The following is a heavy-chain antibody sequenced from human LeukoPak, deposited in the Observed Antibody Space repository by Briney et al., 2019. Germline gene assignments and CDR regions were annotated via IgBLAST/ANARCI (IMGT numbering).Heavy chain of an antibody. Sequence: SETLSLTCAVSGGSISSGGYSWSWIRQPPGKGLEWIGYIYHSGSTYYNPSLKSRVTISVDTSKNQFSLKLSSVTAADTAVYYCARRPPCSSTSCQSREYMWFDPWGQGTLVPVSS. J-gene: IGHJ5*02. D-gene: IGHD2-2*01. CDR1: GGSISSGGYS. CDR2: IYHSGST. V-gene: IGHV4-30-2*02. CDR3: ARRPPCSSTSCQSREYMWFDP.